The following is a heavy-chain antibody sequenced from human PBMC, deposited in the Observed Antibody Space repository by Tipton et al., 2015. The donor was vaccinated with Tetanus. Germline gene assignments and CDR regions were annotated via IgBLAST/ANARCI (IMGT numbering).Heavy chain of an antibody. J-gene: IGHJ4*02. Sequence: QSGAEVKKPGASVKVSCKASGYTFTRYGLTWVRQAPGQGPEWMGWISGYNGNTNYAPKFQGRVTVTTDTTTNTAYMELRSLRSDDTAVYYCARDYFGSGSNYYFDYWGQGSQVSVSS. CDR3: ARDYFGSGSNYYFDY. D-gene: IGHD3-10*01. CDR1: GYTFTRYG. V-gene: IGHV1-18*01. CDR2: ISGYNGNT.